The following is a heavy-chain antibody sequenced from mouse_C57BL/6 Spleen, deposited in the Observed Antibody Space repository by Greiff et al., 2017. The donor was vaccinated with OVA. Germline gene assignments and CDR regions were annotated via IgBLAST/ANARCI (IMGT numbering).Heavy chain of an antibody. V-gene: IGHV5-16*01. Sequence: EVQVVESEGGLVQPGSSMKLSCTASGFTFSDYYMAWVRQVPEKGLEWVANINYDGSSTYYLDSLKSRFIISRDNAKNILYLQMSSLKSEDTATYYCARAGYSYWYFDVWGTGTTVTVSS. J-gene: IGHJ1*03. CDR2: INYDGSST. CDR1: GFTFSDYY. CDR3: ARAGYSYWYFDV. D-gene: IGHD2-12*01.